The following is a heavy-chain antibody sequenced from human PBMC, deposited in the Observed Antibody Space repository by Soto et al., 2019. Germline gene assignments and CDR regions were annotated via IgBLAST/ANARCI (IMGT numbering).Heavy chain of an antibody. CDR1: GFTFDDYA. CDR2: ISWNSGRI. D-gene: IGHD3-16*01. Sequence: EMQLVESGGGLVQTGRSLRLSCAASGFTFDDYAMYWVRQAPGKGLEWVSGISWNSGRIGYADSVKGRFTISRDNAKNSLYLQMNSLRPEDTALYYCAKARLWGGDGYNSYYYNAMDVWGQGTTVTVSS. J-gene: IGHJ6*02. CDR3: AKARLWGGDGYNSYYYNAMDV. V-gene: IGHV3-9*01.